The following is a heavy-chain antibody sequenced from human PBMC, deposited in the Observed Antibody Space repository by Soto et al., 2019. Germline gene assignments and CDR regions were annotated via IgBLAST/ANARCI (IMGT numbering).Heavy chain of an antibody. Sequence: EVQLVESGGCLVQPGRSLRLSCVASGFTFDDYAMHWVRQVPGKGLEWVSVISWNSAYIGYADSVKGRFTISRDNAKNSVSLQMNSLRTEDTALYYCASTYSGYEDFDYWGQGTLVTVSS. CDR2: ISWNSAYI. CDR1: GFTFDDYA. J-gene: IGHJ4*02. D-gene: IGHD5-12*01. CDR3: ASTYSGYEDFDY. V-gene: IGHV3-9*01.